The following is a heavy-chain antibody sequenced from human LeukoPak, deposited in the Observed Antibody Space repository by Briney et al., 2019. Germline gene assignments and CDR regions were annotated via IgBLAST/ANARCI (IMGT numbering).Heavy chain of an antibody. CDR3: ARTSGATVTTYLDY. Sequence: PGGSLRLSCAASGFTFSSYWMHWVRQAPGKGLVWVSRINSDGSSTSYADSVKGRFTISRDNAKNTLYLQMDGLRAEDTAVYYCARTSGATVTTYLDYWGQGTLVTVSS. J-gene: IGHJ4*02. CDR1: GFTFSSYW. CDR2: INSDGSST. D-gene: IGHD4-17*01. V-gene: IGHV3-74*01.